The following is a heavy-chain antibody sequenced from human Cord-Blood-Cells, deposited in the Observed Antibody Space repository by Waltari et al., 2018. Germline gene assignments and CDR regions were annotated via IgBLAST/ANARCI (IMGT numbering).Heavy chain of an antibody. D-gene: IGHD3-10*01. Sequence: QVQLQQWGAGLLKPPETLSLTCAVYGGSFSGYYWSWIRQPPGKGLEWIGEINHSGSTNYNPSLKSRVTISVDTSKNQFSLKLSSVTAADTAVYYCARGLYGSGSYYNWFDPWGQGTLVTVSS. CDR2: INHSGST. V-gene: IGHV4-34*01. CDR1: GGSFSGYY. J-gene: IGHJ5*02. CDR3: ARGLYGSGSYYNWFDP.